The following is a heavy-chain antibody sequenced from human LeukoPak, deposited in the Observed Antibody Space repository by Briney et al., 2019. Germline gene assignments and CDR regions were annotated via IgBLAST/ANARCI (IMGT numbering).Heavy chain of an antibody. CDR2: IRYDGSNK. CDR1: GFTFSSYG. J-gene: IGHJ3*01. CDR3: VRVGLAFDL. Sequence: TGGSLRLSCAASGFTFSSYGMHWVRQAPGKGLEWVAFIRYDGSNKYYADSVKGRFTISRDNSKNSLYLQMNSLRGEDTAVYYCVRVGLAFDLWGQGTLVAVSS. V-gene: IGHV3-30*02.